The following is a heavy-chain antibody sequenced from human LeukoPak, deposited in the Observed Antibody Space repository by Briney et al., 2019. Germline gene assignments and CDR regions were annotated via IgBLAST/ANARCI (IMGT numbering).Heavy chain of an antibody. D-gene: IGHD1-26*01. V-gene: IGHV1-18*01. CDR3: ARGSYYDY. CDR2: ISTYNGDT. J-gene: IGHJ4*02. CDR1: GYTFTNYG. Sequence: ASVKVSCKASGYTFTNYGISWVRQAPGQGLEWMGWISTYNGDTNYAQKFQGRVTMTTDTSTTTAYMELRSLTPDDTALYFCARGSYYDYWGQGTLVTVSS.